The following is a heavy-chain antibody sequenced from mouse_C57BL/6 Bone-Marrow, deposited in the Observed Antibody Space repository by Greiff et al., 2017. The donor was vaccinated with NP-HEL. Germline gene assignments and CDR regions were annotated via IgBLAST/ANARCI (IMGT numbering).Heavy chain of an antibody. CDR3: TGGGYYGSSLTYAMDY. Sequence: VQLQQSGAELVRPGASVTLSCKASGYTFTDYEMHWVKQTPVHGLEWIGAIDPETGGTAYNQKFKGKAILTADKSSSTAYMELRSLTSEDSAVYYCTGGGYYGSSLTYAMDYWGQGASVTVSS. D-gene: IGHD1-1*01. J-gene: IGHJ4*01. CDR2: IDPETGGT. V-gene: IGHV1-15*01. CDR1: GYTFTDYE.